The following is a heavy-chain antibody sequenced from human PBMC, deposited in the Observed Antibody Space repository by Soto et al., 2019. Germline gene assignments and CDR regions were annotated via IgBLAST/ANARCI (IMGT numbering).Heavy chain of an antibody. Sequence: ESGGGLVQPGGSLRLSCAASGFTVSSNYMSWVRQAPGKGLEWVSVIYSGGSTYYADSVKGRFTISRDNSKNTLYLQMNSLRAEDTAVYYCARDPPHTDYGDYVSDYWGQGTLVTVSS. CDR1: GFTVSSNY. CDR2: IYSGGST. CDR3: ARDPPHTDYGDYVSDY. J-gene: IGHJ4*02. V-gene: IGHV3-66*01. D-gene: IGHD4-17*01.